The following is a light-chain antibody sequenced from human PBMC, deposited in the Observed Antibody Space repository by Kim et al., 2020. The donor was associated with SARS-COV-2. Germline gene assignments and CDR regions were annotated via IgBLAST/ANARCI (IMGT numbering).Light chain of an antibody. CDR2: EVS. J-gene: IGLJ3*02. CDR3: SSYGGNNNWV. V-gene: IGLV2-8*01. CDR1: SSDIGGYNH. Sequence: GQAVNSSCNGTSSDIGGYNHVSWYQQHPGKAPKLMIYEVSKWPSGVPDRFSGSKSGNTASLTVSGLQADDEANYYCSSYGGNNNWVFGGGTKVTVL.